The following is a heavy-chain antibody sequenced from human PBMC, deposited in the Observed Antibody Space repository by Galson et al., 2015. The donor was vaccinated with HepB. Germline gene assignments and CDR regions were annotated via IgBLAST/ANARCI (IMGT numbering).Heavy chain of an antibody. V-gene: IGHV1-8*01. J-gene: IGHJ4*02. Sequence: SVKVSCKASGYTFTSYDINWVRQATGQGLEWMGRMNPNSGNTGYAQKFQGRVTMTRNTSISTAYMELSSLRSEDTAVYYCARGHLTRGYFDYWGQGTLVTVSS. CDR1: GYTFTSYD. D-gene: IGHD2-15*01. CDR2: MNPNSGNT. CDR3: ARGHLTRGYFDY.